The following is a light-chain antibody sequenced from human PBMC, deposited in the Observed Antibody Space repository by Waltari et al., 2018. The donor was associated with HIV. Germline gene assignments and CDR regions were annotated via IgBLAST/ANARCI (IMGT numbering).Light chain of an antibody. CDR1: SSNIGSKY. CDR3: AAWDDSLSVVYV. J-gene: IGLJ1*01. V-gene: IGLV1-47*01. CDR2: MNN. Sequence: QSVLTQPPSASGTPGQRVTISCSGSSSNIGSKYVYWYQQLPGTAPKLLIVMNNPRTSCVPDRCSCSKSGPSASLAISGLRSEDEADYYCAAWDDSLSVVYVFGTGTKVTVL.